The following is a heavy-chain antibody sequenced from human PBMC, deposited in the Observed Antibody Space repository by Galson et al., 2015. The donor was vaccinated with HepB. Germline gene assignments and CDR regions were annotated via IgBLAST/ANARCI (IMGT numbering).Heavy chain of an antibody. J-gene: IGHJ6*02. V-gene: IGHV1-2*06. Sequence: SVKVSCKASGYTFTGYYMHWVRQAPGQGLEWMGRINPNSGGTNYAQKFQGRVTMTRDTSISTAYMELSRLRSDDTAVYYCARVGSSWYASYYYGMDVWGQGTTVTVSS. D-gene: IGHD6-13*01. CDR3: ARVGSSWYASYYYGMDV. CDR1: GYTFTGYY. CDR2: INPNSGGT.